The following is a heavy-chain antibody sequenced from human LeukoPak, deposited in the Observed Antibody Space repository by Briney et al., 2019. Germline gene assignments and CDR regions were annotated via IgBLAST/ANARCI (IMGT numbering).Heavy chain of an antibody. Sequence: SETLSLTCTVSGGSISSYYWSWVRQPPGKGLEWIGYIYDIGSTSYNPSLKSRVTISVDTSSNQFSLMLTSVTAADTAVYYCARGTKTGYTGYDWNYWGQGSLVSVSS. D-gene: IGHD5-12*01. J-gene: IGHJ4*02. V-gene: IGHV4-59*01. CDR3: ARGTKTGYTGYDWNY. CDR1: GGSISSYY. CDR2: IYDIGST.